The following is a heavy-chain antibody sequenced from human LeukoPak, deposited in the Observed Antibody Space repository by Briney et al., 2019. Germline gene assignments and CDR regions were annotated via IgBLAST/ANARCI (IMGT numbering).Heavy chain of an antibody. CDR2: ISWNSDSI. D-gene: IGHD2-15*01. J-gene: IGHJ4*02. V-gene: IGHV3-9*01. Sequence: PGGSLRLSFAASGFTFGDYAMHWVRQAPGKGLEWVSGISWNSDSIGYADSVKGRFTISRDNAKNSLYLQLNSLRAEDTAVYYCAREGRLRPSHIDYWGQGTLVTVSS. CDR1: GFTFGDYA. CDR3: AREGRLRPSHIDY.